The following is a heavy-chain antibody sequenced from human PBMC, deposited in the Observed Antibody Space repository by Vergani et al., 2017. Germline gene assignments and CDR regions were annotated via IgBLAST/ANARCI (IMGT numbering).Heavy chain of an antibody. CDR1: GGSISSGDYY. CDR3: ARGVSGSGIYYYYYYMDV. CDR2: IYYSGST. J-gene: IGHJ6*03. Sequence: QVQLQESGPGLVKPSQTLSLTCTVSGGSISSGDYYWSWIRQHPGKGLEWIGYIYYSGSTYYNPSLKSRVTISVDTSKKQFSLKLSSVTAADTAVYYCARGVSGSGIYYYYYYMDVWGKGTTVTVSS. D-gene: IGHD3-10*01. V-gene: IGHV4-31*03.